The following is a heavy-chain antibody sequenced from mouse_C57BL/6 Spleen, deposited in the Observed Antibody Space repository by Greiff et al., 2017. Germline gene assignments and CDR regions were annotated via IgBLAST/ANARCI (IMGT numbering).Heavy chain of an antibody. Sequence: VKLVESGPELVKPGASVKLSCKASGYTFTSYDINWVKQRPGQGLEWIGWIYPRDGSNKYNEKVKGKATLTVDTSSSTAYMELHSLTSEDSAVYFCARSYDDYGSSRFDYWGQGTTLTVSS. CDR1: GYTFTSYD. J-gene: IGHJ2*01. CDR3: ARSYDDYGSSRFDY. V-gene: IGHV1-85*01. CDR2: IYPRDGSN. D-gene: IGHD1-1*01.